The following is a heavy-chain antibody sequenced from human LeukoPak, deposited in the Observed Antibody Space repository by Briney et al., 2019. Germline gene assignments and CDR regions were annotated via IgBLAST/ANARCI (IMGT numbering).Heavy chain of an antibody. J-gene: IGHJ4*02. CDR3: AKRGSGWFYYFDY. Sequence: GGSLRLSCATSGFTFSSYWMHWVRQVPGRGLVWVSRINSDGSITDYADSVKGRFTISRDNSKNTLYLQMNSLRAEDTAVYYCAKRGSGWFYYFDYWGQGTLVTVSS. D-gene: IGHD6-19*01. CDR1: GFTFSSYW. CDR2: INSDGSIT. V-gene: IGHV3-74*01.